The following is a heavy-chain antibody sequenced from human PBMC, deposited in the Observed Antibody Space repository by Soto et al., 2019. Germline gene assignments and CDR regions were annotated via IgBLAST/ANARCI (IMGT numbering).Heavy chain of an antibody. CDR2: FDPEDGET. J-gene: IGHJ4*02. Sequence: AASVKVSCKVSGYTLTELSMHWVRQAPGKGLEWKGGFDPEDGETIYAQKFQGRVTMTEDTSTDTAYMDLSSLRSEDTAVYYCSTQALYCSSTSCYGSLMYYFDYWGQGTLVTVSS. D-gene: IGHD2-2*01. CDR1: GYTLTELS. V-gene: IGHV1-24*01. CDR3: STQALYCSSTSCYGSLMYYFDY.